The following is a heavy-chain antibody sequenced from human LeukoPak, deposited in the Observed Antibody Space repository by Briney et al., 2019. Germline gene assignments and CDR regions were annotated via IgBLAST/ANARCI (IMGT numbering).Heavy chain of an antibody. CDR2: ISHSGTT. V-gene: IGHV4-38-2*02. D-gene: IGHD1-1*01. CDR1: GYSISTDYF. J-gene: IGHJ4*02. CDR3: TREHAGTTVDY. Sequence: SETLSLTCTVSGYSISTDYFWGWIRQSPGKGLEWIGSISHSGTTYYNPSLKSRLTISGDTSKNQFSLKLSSVTAADTAVYYCTREHAGTTVDYWGQGTLVTVSS.